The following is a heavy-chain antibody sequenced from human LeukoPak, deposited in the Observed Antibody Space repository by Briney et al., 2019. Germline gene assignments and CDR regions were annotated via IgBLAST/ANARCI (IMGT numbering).Heavy chain of an antibody. J-gene: IGHJ3*02. CDR3: AKHRALLWFGQQYGNGAFDI. CDR1: GFTFSSYA. D-gene: IGHD3-10*01. Sequence: GGSLRLSCAASGFTFSSYAMSWVRQAPGKGLEWVSAISGSGGSTYYADSVEGRFTISRDNSKNTMYLQMNSLRAEDTAVDYCAKHRALLWFGQQYGNGAFDIWGQGTMVTVSS. V-gene: IGHV3-23*01. CDR2: ISGSGGST.